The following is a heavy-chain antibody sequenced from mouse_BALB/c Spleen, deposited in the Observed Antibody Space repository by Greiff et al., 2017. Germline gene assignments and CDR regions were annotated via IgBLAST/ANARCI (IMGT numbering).Heavy chain of an antibody. CDR2: ISYDGSN. D-gene: IGHD2-12*01. CDR3: AGGLRLFDY. Sequence: VQLKESGPGLVKPSQSLSLTCSVTGYSITSGYYWNWIRQFPGNKLEWMGYISYDGSNNYNPSLKNRISITRDTSKNQFFLKLNSVTTEDTATYYCAGGLRLFDYWGQGTTLTVSS. J-gene: IGHJ2*01. CDR1: GYSITSGYY. V-gene: IGHV3-6*02.